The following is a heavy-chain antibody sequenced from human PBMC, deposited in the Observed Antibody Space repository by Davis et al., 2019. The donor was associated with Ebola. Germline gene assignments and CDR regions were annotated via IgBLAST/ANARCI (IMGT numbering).Heavy chain of an antibody. D-gene: IGHD1-1*01. CDR1: GYTFTSYA. V-gene: IGHV1-18*01. Sequence: AASVQVSCEASGYTFTSYAMNWVRQAPGQGLEWMGWINPHNGNTNYAQNVQGRVTMTTDTSTSTAYMEVGILRSDDTAVYYCARAQFPTTSDHWGQGTLVTVSS. J-gene: IGHJ4*02. CDR3: ARAQFPTTSDH. CDR2: INPHNGNT.